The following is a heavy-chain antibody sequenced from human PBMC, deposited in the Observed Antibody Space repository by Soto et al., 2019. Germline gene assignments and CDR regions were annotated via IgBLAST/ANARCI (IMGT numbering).Heavy chain of an antibody. J-gene: IGHJ5*02. CDR3: ARKHYYDSSGLYLGLDP. Sequence: PGGSLRLSCAASGFTFSSYAMHWVRQAPGKGLEWVAVISYDGSNKYYTDSVKGRFTISRDNSKNTLYLQMNSLRAEDTAVYYCARKHYYDSSGLYLGLDPWGQGTRGTVSS. CDR2: ISYDGSNK. V-gene: IGHV3-30-3*01. D-gene: IGHD3-22*01. CDR1: GFTFSSYA.